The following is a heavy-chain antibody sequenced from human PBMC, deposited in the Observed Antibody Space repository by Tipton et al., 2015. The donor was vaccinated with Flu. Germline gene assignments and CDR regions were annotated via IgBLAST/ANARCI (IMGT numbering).Heavy chain of an antibody. Sequence: TLSLTCTVSSGSIRSTNYFCAWIRQPPGKRLELIGSIYPSGTTYYNPSLKSRVTISVDTSKSLFSLMLRFVTAADTAVYYCARLSYYDVDLKNFYFDYWGQGALVTVSS. V-gene: IGHV4-39*01. CDR1: SGSIRSTNYF. D-gene: IGHD3-10*02. CDR3: ARLSYYDVDLKNFYFDY. CDR2: IYPSGTT. J-gene: IGHJ4*02.